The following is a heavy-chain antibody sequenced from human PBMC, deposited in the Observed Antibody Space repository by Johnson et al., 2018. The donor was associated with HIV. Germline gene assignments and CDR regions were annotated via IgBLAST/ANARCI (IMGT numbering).Heavy chain of an antibody. Sequence: VQLVESGGGLVKPGGSLRLSCAASGFTFSNAWMSWVRQAPGMGLEWIGHIKSKTDGGTTDNAAPVKGRFTISRDTSKNTLYLQMKSLRAEDTALYYCARAYSYGALDIWGQGTMVTVSS. CDR3: ARAYSYGALDI. D-gene: IGHD1-26*01. CDR1: GFTFSNAW. CDR2: IKSKTDGGTT. V-gene: IGHV3-15*01. J-gene: IGHJ3*02.